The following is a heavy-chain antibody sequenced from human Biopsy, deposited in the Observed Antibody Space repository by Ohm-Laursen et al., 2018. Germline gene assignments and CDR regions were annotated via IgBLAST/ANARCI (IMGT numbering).Heavy chain of an antibody. CDR3: AKDSGGSPSGELFH. CDR2: ISWDSGRI. Sequence: SLRLSCAASGFIFDDYAMHWVRQAPGKGLEWVSGISWDSGRIDYADSVKGRFTISRDNAKNSLYLQMNSLRAEDTALYYCAKDSGGSPSGELFHWGQGNLVTVSS. J-gene: IGHJ4*02. CDR1: GFIFDDYA. D-gene: IGHD3-16*01. V-gene: IGHV3-9*01.